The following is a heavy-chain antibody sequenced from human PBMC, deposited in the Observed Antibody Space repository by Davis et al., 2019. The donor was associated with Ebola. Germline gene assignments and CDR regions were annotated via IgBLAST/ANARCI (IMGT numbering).Heavy chain of an antibody. J-gene: IGHJ6*04. CDR2: IDEKGAK. V-gene: IGHV3-69-1*02. CDR1: GFSISDYY. CDR3: ARGNNMDV. D-gene: IGHD1/OR15-1a*01. Sequence: GESLKISCAASGFSISDYYMSWIRQAPGRGLEWVSFIDEKGAKFHADSVKGRFTISRDNAKNTVYLEMHSLRADDTASYYCARGNNMDVWGRGTTVTVSS.